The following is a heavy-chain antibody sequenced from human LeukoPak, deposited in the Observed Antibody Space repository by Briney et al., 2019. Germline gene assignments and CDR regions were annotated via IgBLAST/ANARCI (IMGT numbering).Heavy chain of an antibody. J-gene: IGHJ6*03. CDR2: VDPSDGST. CDR1: GYPFTSYQ. D-gene: IGHD6-19*01. CDR3: ARGERQWLITVYYYYMDV. Sequence: ASVTVSCKASGYPFTSYQMHWVRQAPGQGLEWMGIVDPSDGSTTYAEKLQGRVTMTRDTSTSTIYMELSSLRSEDTAVYYCARGERQWLITVYYYYMDVWGKGTAVTVSS. V-gene: IGHV1-46*04.